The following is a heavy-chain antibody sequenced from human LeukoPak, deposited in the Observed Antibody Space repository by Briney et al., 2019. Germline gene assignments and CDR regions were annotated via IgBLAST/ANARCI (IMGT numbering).Heavy chain of an antibody. V-gene: IGHV3-74*01. D-gene: IGHD6-19*01. J-gene: IGHJ4*02. Sequence: PWGSLRLSCAASGFTFSKYWMLWVRQAPGKGLENVSRINTDGTVTTYADSVKGRFTVSRDNADNTMFLQMNSVRDEDTAVYYCATKQWLAPPPDSWGQGTPVTVSS. CDR2: INTDGTVT. CDR3: ATKQWLAPPPDS. CDR1: GFTFSKYW.